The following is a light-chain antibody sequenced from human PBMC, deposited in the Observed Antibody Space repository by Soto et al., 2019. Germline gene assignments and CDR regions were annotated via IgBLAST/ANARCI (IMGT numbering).Light chain of an antibody. CDR2: GNS. CDR1: SSNIGAGYD. CDR3: QSYDSSRTGV. V-gene: IGLV1-40*01. J-gene: IGLJ2*01. Sequence: QSALTQPPSMSGAPGQRVTISCTGSSSNIGAGYDVHWYRQLPGTPPQLLIYGNSNRPSGVPYRISASKSGASASLAISGLQAEDEADYYCQSYDSSRTGVFGGGTKLTVL.